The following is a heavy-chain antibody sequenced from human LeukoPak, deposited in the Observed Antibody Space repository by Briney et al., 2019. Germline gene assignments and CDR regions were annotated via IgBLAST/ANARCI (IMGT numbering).Heavy chain of an antibody. CDR2: LSWNSGSI. V-gene: IGHV3-9*01. Sequence: GGSLRLSCAASGFTFDDYAIHWVRHAPGKGLEWVSGLSWNSGSIGYADSVKGRFTISRDNAKNTLYLQMNSLRAEDTAVYYCAKSSLAHQGYYYGMDAWGQGTTVTVSS. CDR3: AKSSLAHQGYYYGMDA. CDR1: GFTFDDYA. J-gene: IGHJ6*02.